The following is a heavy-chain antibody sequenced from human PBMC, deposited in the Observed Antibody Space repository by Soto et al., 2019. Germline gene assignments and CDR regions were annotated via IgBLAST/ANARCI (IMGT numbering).Heavy chain of an antibody. CDR2: SKHKRST. Sequence: SEPLSLTCAIYGGSFSNYYWNWIRQPPGKGLQMTGKSKHKRSTIYRPDPKSRLTISVDTYKNLFSLKLISVTSADRAVYYCGRGRGYSNAWGFYYSGMDVWGQGTTVTVSS. CDR1: GGSFSNYY. V-gene: IGHV4-34*01. J-gene: IGHJ6*02. D-gene: IGHD6-19*01. CDR3: GRGRGYSNAWGFYYSGMDV.